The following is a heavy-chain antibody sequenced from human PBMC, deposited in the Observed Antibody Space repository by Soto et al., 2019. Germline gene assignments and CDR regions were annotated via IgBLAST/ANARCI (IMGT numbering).Heavy chain of an antibody. Sequence: WGSLRLSCAASGFTFISYSINLFRQAPVKGLEWVSSISSSSSYIYYADSVKGRFTISRDNAKNSLYLQMNSLRAEDTAVYYCARTGTTNAFDIWGQGTMVTVSS. CDR1: GFTFISYS. CDR2: ISSSSSYI. CDR3: ARTGTTNAFDI. V-gene: IGHV3-21*01. D-gene: IGHD1-1*01. J-gene: IGHJ3*02.